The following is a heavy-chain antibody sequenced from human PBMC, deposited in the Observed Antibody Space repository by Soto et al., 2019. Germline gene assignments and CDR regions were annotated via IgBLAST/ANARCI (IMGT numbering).Heavy chain of an antibody. CDR2: ISAYNGNT. Sequence: AASVKVSCKASGYTFTSYGISWVRQAPGQGLEWMGWISAYNGNTNYAQKLQGRVTMTTDTSTSTAYMELRSLRSDDTAVYYCARSDSSGYYFWFDPWGQGTLVTVSS. D-gene: IGHD3-22*01. V-gene: IGHV1-18*01. J-gene: IGHJ5*02. CDR1: GYTFTSYG. CDR3: ARSDSSGYYFWFDP.